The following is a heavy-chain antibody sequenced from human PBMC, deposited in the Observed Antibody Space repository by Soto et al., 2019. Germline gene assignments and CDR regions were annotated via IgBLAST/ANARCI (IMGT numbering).Heavy chain of an antibody. V-gene: IGHV3-73*01. Sequence: GGSLRLSCAASGFTFGGSAIHWVRQASGKGLEWVGRIRSKANSYATAYAASVKGRFTISRDDSKNTANLQMNSLKTEDTAVYYCTSRGDTAMAPYDYWGQGTLVTVSS. D-gene: IGHD5-18*01. CDR3: TSRGDTAMAPYDY. J-gene: IGHJ4*02. CDR2: IRSKANSYAT. CDR1: GFTFGGSA.